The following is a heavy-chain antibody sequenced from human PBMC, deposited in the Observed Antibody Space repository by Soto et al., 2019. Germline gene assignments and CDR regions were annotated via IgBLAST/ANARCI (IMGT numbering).Heavy chain of an antibody. J-gene: IGHJ4*02. V-gene: IGHV3-33*01. D-gene: IGHD4-17*01. CDR2: IWYDGSNK. Sequence: GSLRVSCAASGXTFSSYGMHWVRQAPGKGLELVAVIWYDGSNKYYADSVKGLFTISRDNSKNTLYLQMNRMRAEDTAVYYCARSTVTADFDYWGQGTLGPVSS. CDR1: GXTFSSYG. CDR3: ARSTVTADFDY.